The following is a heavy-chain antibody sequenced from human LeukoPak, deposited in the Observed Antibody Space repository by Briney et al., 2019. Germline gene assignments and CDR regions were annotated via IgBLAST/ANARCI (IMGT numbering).Heavy chain of an antibody. CDR1: GFTFSSYN. V-gene: IGHV3-48*01. J-gene: IGHJ4*02. CDR3: ARDNVREDGDYGY. CDR2: ITTSSDEI. D-gene: IGHD4-17*01. Sequence: GGSLRLSCAASGFTFSSYNMNWVRQAPGKGLEWISYITTSSDEIYYADSVKGRFTISRDNARNSLYLQMNSLRAEDTAVYYCARDNVREDGDYGYWGQGTLVTVSS.